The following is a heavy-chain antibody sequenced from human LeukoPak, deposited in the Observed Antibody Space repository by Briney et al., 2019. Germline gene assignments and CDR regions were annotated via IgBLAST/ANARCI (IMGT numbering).Heavy chain of an antibody. Sequence: PGGSLRLSFAATGFTFKDYGMHWFRQPPGKGLEWVSVINWNGGGTDYADSVKGRFTISRDNAKNSLYLQMTSLRPEDTALYYCAKHLRATNTYIFFGLDVWGQGTTVTVSS. CDR1: GFTFKDYG. CDR3: AKHLRATNTYIFFGLDV. V-gene: IGHV3-20*03. J-gene: IGHJ6*02. CDR2: INWNGGGT. D-gene: IGHD1-26*01.